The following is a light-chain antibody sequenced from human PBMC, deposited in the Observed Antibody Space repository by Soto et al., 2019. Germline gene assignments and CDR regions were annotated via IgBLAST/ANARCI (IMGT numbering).Light chain of an antibody. CDR1: SSDVGRYNY. CDR3: SAYTSSTTVI. CDR2: GII. Sequence: QSALTQPASVSGSPGQSITISCTGTSSDVGRYNYVSWYQQHPGKAPKLMIYGIINRPSVVSNRFSASKSGTTASLTISRLQAEDESDYYGSAYTSSTTVIFGGGTKLTVL. J-gene: IGLJ2*01. V-gene: IGLV2-14*01.